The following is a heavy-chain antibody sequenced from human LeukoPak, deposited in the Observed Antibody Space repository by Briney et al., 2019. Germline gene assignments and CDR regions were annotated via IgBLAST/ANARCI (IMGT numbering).Heavy chain of an antibody. CDR3: ARAPKGDAFDI. V-gene: IGHV4-38-2*02. CDR2: IYYSGST. J-gene: IGHJ3*02. CDR1: GYSISSGYY. Sequence: SETLSLTCTVSGYSISSGYYWGWIRQPPGKGLEWIGSIYYSGSTYYNPSLKSRVTISVDTSKNQFSLKLSSVTAADTAVYYCARAPKGDAFDIWGQGTMVTVSS.